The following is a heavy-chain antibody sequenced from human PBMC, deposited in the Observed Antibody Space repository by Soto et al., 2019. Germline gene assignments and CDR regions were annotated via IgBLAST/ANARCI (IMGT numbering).Heavy chain of an antibody. J-gene: IGHJ4*02. D-gene: IGHD1-7*01. CDR1: GFTFSSYV. CDR3: AKVEQYNWNYAAFDY. V-gene: IGHV3-23*01. Sequence: EVQLLESGGGLVQPGGSLRLSCAASGFTFSSYVMSWVRQAPGKGLEWVSAISGSGGSTYYADSVKGRFTISRDNSKNTLYLQMNSLRAEDTAVYYCAKVEQYNWNYAAFDYWGQGTLVTVSS. CDR2: ISGSGGST.